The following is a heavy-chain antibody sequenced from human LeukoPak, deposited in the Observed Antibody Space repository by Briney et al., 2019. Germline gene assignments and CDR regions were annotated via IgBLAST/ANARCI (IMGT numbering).Heavy chain of an antibody. J-gene: IGHJ4*02. V-gene: IGHV3-30*04. D-gene: IGHD3-9*01. CDR1: GLTLRTYT. CDR2: MSFDGSDQ. CDR3: ASNLMRPYFDY. Sequence: PGGSLRLSCLVSGLTLRTYTMNWTRQAPGEGLEWVASMSFDGSDQFYADSVRGRFTISRDNSKNTLFLQLSSLRSDDTAVYYCASNLMRPYFDYWGQGTLVSVSS.